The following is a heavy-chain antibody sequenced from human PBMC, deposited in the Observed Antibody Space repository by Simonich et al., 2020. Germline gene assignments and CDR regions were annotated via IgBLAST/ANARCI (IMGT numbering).Heavy chain of an antibody. CDR1: GYTFTSYG. J-gene: IGHJ4*02. CDR2: IIAYNGNT. Sequence: QVQLVQSGAEVKKPGASVKVSCKASGYTFTSYGISWVRQAPGQGREWRGWIIAYNGNTNYDRKLQGRGTMTTDTSTSTAYMELGGLRSDDTAVYYCARASRGTWWYYYFDYWGQGTLVTVSS. CDR3: ARASRGTWWYYYFDY. V-gene: IGHV1-18*01. D-gene: IGHD2-15*01.